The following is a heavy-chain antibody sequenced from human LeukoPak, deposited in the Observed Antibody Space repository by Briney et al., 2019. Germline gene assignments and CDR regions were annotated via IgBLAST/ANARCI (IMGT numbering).Heavy chain of an antibody. CDR2: INTSGST. CDR3: ARGIFGSGSYSLGMDV. Sequence: SETLSLTCTVSGGSISSYYWSWIRQPAGKGLQWIGRINTSGSTNYNPSLKSRVTMSVDTSKNQFSLKLSSLTAADTAVYYCARGIFGSGSYSLGMDVWGQGTTVTVSP. CDR1: GGSISSYY. D-gene: IGHD3-10*01. J-gene: IGHJ6*01. V-gene: IGHV4-4*07.